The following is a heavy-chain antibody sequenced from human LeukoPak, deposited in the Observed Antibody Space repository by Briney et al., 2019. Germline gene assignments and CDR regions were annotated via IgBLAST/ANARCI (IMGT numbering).Heavy chain of an antibody. D-gene: IGHD3-10*01. V-gene: IGHV3-7*03. CDR3: AKRGVVIRVVLVGFHKEAYYFDS. J-gene: IGHJ4*02. CDR2: IKQDGSEK. Sequence: GSLRLSCAASGFTFSSYWMSWVRQAPGKGLEWVANIKQDGSEKYYVDSVKGRFTISRDNAKNSLYLQMNSLRAEDTAVYFCAKRGVVIRVVLVGFHKEAYYFDSWGQGALVTVSS. CDR1: GFTFSSYW.